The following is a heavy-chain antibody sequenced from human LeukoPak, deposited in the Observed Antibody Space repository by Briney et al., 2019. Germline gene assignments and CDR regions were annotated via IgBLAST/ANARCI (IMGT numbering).Heavy chain of an antibody. CDR1: GFTFSTYW. D-gene: IGHD6-13*01. V-gene: IGHV3-7*03. CDR2: IKQDGSEK. Sequence: GGSLRLSCAASGFTFSTYWMSWVRQAPGKGLEWVANIKQDGSEKHYVDFVKGQFTISRDNAENSLYLQMNSLRAEDTAVYYCASWQQLGYWGQGTLVTVSS. J-gene: IGHJ4*02. CDR3: ASWQQLGY.